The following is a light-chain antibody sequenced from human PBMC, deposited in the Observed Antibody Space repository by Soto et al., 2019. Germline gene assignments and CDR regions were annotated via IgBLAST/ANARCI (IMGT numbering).Light chain of an antibody. J-gene: IGKJ1*01. CDR1: QSISSW. CDR2: DAS. CDR3: QKYKNYSPKT. Sequence: DIPMTQSPSTLSASVGDRVTITCRASQSISSWLAGYQQKPGKATKLLIYDASSLERGVPSRFSGSESGTEFTLPMSSLKADDFATYYCQKYKNYSPKTCGEGIKVEIK. V-gene: IGKV1-5*01.